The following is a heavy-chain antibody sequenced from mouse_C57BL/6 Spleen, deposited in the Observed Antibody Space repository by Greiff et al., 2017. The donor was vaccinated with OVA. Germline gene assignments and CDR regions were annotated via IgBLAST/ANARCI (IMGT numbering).Heavy chain of an antibody. J-gene: IGHJ2*01. CDR2: ISGGGGNT. Sequence: EVKLVESGGGLVKPGGSLKLSCAASGFTFSSYTMSWVRQTPEKRLEWVATISGGGGNTYYPDSVKGRFTISRDNAKNTLYLQMSSLRSEDTALYYRARHGYFFDYWGQGTTLTVSS. V-gene: IGHV5-9*01. CDR3: ARHGYFFDY. CDR1: GFTFSSYT. D-gene: IGHD2-2*01.